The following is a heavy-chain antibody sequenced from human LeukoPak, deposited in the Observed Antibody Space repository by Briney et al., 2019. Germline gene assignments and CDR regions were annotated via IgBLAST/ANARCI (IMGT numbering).Heavy chain of an antibody. V-gene: IGHV1-69*01. CDR1: GGTFSSYA. D-gene: IGHD3-10*01. Sequence: GSSVKVSCKASGGTFSSYAISWVRQAPGHGLEWMGGIIPIFGTANYAQKFQGRVTITADESTSTAYMELSSLRSEDTAVYYCASNNGITMVRGVIIYGMDVWGQGTTVTVSS. CDR2: IIPIFGTA. J-gene: IGHJ6*02. CDR3: ASNNGITMVRGVIIYGMDV.